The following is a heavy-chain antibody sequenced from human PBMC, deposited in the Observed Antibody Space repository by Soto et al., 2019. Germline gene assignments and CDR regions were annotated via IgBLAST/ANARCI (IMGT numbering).Heavy chain of an antibody. J-gene: IGHJ4*02. Sequence: SVKVSCKASGGTFSSYAISWVRQAPGQGLEWMGGIIPIFGTANYAQTFQGRVTITADKSTSTAYMELSSLRSEDTAVYYCARGTTGTTPFGYWGQGTLVTVSS. CDR2: IIPIFGTA. CDR3: ARGTTGTTPFGY. D-gene: IGHD1-1*01. V-gene: IGHV1-69*06. CDR1: GGTFSSYA.